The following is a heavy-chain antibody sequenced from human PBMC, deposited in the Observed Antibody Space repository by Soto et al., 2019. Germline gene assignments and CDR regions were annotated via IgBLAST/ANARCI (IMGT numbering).Heavy chain of an antibody. CDR3: AREVRLGSSKDYYYYYGMDV. D-gene: IGHD3-16*01. V-gene: IGHV3-30-3*01. CDR2: ISYDGSNK. CDR1: GFTFSSYA. J-gene: IGHJ6*02. Sequence: PGGSLRLSCAASGFTFSSYAMHWVRQAPGKGLEWVAVISYDGSNKYYADSVKGRFTISRDNSKNTLYLQMNSLRAEDTAVYYCAREVRLGSSKDYYYYYGMDVWGQGTTVTVSS.